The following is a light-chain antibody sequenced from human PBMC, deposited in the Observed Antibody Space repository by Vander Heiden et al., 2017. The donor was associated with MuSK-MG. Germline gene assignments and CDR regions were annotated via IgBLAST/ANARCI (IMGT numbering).Light chain of an antibody. CDR2: KDT. CDR3: YSAADRNVV. J-gene: IGLJ2*01. Sequence: SYELTPPCPVSVSPGQTARITCSGCLLATRLPRWVPPKAGQVPVLVVFKDTERPAGIPERFSGSSSVTTVTLTISGAQVEDEADYYCYSAADRNVVFGGGTKLTVL. V-gene: IGLV3-27*01. CDR1: LLATRL.